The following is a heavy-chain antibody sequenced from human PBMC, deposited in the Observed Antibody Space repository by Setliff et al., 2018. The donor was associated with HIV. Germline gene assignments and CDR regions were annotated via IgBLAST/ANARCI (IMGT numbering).Heavy chain of an antibody. J-gene: IGHJ4*02. D-gene: IGHD6-19*01. CDR2: IIPILSMT. CDR3: VCRTVVAGKGLPPDS. Sequence: SVKVSCKASGYTFTGYYMYWVRQAPGQGVEWMGGIIPILSMTSYAQKFQGRATITADISTSTAYLELSSLRSEDTALFYCVCRTVVAGKGLPPDSWGQGTLVTVSS. V-gene: IGHV1-69*10. CDR1: GYTFTGYY.